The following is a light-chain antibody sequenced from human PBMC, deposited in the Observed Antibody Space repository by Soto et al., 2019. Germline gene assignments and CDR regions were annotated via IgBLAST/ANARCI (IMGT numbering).Light chain of an antibody. Sequence: EIEGTQSPATLSLSPGERATLSCRTSQSVGSYLAWYQKKPGQAPRLLIYDASNRATGIPSRFSGGESRRNFTLTISSLEHEDFAVYYCQQRSNWPPLTLGGGTKVEI. V-gene: IGKV3-11*02. CDR2: DAS. CDR3: QQRSNWPPLT. CDR1: QSVGSY. J-gene: IGKJ4*01.